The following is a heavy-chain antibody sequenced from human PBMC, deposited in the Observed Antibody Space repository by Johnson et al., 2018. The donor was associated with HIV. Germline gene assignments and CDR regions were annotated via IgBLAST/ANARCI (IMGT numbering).Heavy chain of an antibody. CDR1: GFTVSSNY. CDR3: AREGAWEVRPGAFDI. V-gene: IGHV3-53*01. CDR2: IYSGGST. J-gene: IGHJ3*02. D-gene: IGHD1-26*01. Sequence: VQLVESGGGLIQPGGSLRLSCAASGFTVSSNYMSWVRQAPGKGLEWVSGIYSGGSTYYADSVKGRFTISRDNSKNTLYLQMNSLRVEDTAVYYCAREGAWEVRPGAFDIWGQGTMVTVSS.